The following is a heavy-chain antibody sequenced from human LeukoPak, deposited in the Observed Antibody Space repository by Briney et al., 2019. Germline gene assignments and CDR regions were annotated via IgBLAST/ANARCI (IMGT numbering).Heavy chain of an antibody. CDR3: ATGSRRTGGGTPPPFDF. Sequence: TGGSLRLSCVASGVTFSHAWMSWVRQAPGKGLEWVGRVKSAGDGGTRDYTAPVKGRFTISRDDLKSTLYLQMNSLKPEDTAVYYCATGSRRTGGGTPPPFDFWGQGTLVTVSS. J-gene: IGHJ4*02. V-gene: IGHV3-15*01. CDR2: VKSAGDGGTR. D-gene: IGHD1-26*01. CDR1: GVTFSHAW.